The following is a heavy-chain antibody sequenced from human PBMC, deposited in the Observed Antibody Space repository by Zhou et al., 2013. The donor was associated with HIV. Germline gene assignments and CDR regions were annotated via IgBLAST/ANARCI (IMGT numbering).Heavy chain of an antibody. J-gene: IGHJ6*03. D-gene: IGHD6-19*01. V-gene: IGHV1-18*04. CDR3: ARALSTRWIGGGFFYMDV. Sequence: QVQLVQSGAEVKKPGASVTVSCKGSGYLFSDSHMHWVRQAPGQGLEWMGWISAKNGKTKYAQEVQGRVSMTTDTSTSTAYMELRSLRSDDTAVYFCARALSTRWIGGGFFYMDVWGKGTTVSVS. CDR1: GYLFSDSH. CDR2: ISAKNGKT.